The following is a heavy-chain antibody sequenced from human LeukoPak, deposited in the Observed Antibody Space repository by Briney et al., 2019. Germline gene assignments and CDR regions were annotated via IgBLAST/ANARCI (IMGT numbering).Heavy chain of an antibody. D-gene: IGHD1-26*01. CDR3: AKNLPSYSGSYFRAFDV. V-gene: IGHV3-30-3*02. Sequence: SGGSLRLSCAASGFTFSSYAMHWVRQAPGKGLEWVAVISYDGSNKYYADSVKGRFTISRDNSKNTLYLQMNSLRAEDTAVYYCAKNLPSYSGSYFRAFDVWGQGTMVTVSS. J-gene: IGHJ3*01. CDR2: ISYDGSNK. CDR1: GFTFSSYA.